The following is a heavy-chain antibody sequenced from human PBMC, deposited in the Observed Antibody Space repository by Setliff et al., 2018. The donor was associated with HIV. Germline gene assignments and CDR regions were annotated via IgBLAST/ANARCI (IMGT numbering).Heavy chain of an antibody. Sequence: GGSLRLSCAASGFTFSGYGMHWVRQAPGKGLEWISYISTGGDTKFYADSVEGRFSVSKDSAKNSVFLQMNSLRAEDTAVYYCARLGAGYCSSGSCYYYGMDVWGQGTTVTVSS. D-gene: IGHD2-15*01. J-gene: IGHJ6*02. V-gene: IGHV3-48*04. CDR2: ISTGGDTK. CDR1: GFTFSGYG. CDR3: ARLGAGYCSSGSCYYYGMDV.